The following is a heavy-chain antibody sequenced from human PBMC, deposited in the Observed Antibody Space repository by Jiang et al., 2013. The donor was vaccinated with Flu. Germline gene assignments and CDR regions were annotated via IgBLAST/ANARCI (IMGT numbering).Heavy chain of an antibody. V-gene: IGHV1-69*01. CDR2: IIPIFGTA. J-gene: IGHJ4*02. CDR1: GGTFSSYA. CDR3: ARGFDGVSGSYFDY. D-gene: IGHD1-26*01. Sequence: SCKASGGTFSSYAISWVRQAPGQGLEWMGGIIPIFGTANYAQKFQGRVTITADESTSTAYMELSSLRSEDTAVYYCARGFDGVSGSYFDYWGQGTLVTVSS.